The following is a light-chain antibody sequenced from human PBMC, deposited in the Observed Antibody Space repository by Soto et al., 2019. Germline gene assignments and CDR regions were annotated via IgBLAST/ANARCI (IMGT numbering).Light chain of an antibody. CDR2: GAS. CDR1: QSVSSSY. Sequence: EIVLTQSPGTLSLSPGERATLSCRASQSVSSSYLAWYQQKPGQAPRLLIYGASSRATGIPDRFSGSGSGTDLTLTISRLEPEDFAVYYCQQYGSSFITFGQGTRLEIK. CDR3: QQYGSSFIT. J-gene: IGKJ5*01. V-gene: IGKV3-20*01.